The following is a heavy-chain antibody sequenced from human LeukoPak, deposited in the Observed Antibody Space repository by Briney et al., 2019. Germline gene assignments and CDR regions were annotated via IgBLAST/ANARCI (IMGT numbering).Heavy chain of an antibody. CDR1: GFTFTTYV. D-gene: IGHD1-1*01. J-gene: IGHJ4*02. V-gene: IGHV3-23*01. Sequence: GRSLRLSCAASGFTFTTYVMSWVRQAPGEGLEWVSSASGNGDTYYADSVKGRFTIRRDSAKNTAYLQMSSRRAEDTAEYSWAIVGVGTCHSFCHEGGQGNLLTVSS. CDR2: ASGNGDT. CDR3: AIVGVGTCHSFCHE.